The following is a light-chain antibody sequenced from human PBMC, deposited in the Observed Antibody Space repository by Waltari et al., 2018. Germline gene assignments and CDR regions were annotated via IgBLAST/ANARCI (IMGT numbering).Light chain of an antibody. V-gene: IGLV2-23*01. CDR2: EGA. Sequence: QSALPQPASVSGSPGPSTTNSCTGSSSDVGGYTLVSWYRQFPNKAPQLIIYEGARRPSGVSSRFSASKSGNTASLTISGLQAEDEALYFCSSYARSDNSVLFGGGTQLSVL. CDR1: SSDVGGYTL. J-gene: IGLJ2*01. CDR3: SSYARSDNSVL.